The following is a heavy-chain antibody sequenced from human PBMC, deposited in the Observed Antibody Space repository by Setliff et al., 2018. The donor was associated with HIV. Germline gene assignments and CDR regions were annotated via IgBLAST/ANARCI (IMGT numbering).Heavy chain of an antibody. CDR2: ISSSGETK. Sequence: GGSLRLSCVASGFSINHYDMNWVRQPPGKGLEWVSHISSSGETKYYADSVRGRFSVSRDNTQNSVYLQMLSLSAEDTAIYYCAYYSLGSFYLGYYYYHGMDVWGRGTTVTVSS. CDR1: GFSINHYD. J-gene: IGHJ6*02. CDR3: AYYSLGSFYLGYYYYHGMDV. V-gene: IGHV3-48*03. D-gene: IGHD3-10*01.